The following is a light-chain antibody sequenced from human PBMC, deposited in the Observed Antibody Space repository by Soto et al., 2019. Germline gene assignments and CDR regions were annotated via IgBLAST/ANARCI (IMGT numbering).Light chain of an antibody. CDR2: HAS. CDR1: QSISSW. Sequence: DIQMTQSPSTMSASVRDRVTISCRASQSISSWLAWYQQKPGKAHNLLIYHASSLESGVPSRCSGSGSGTECTLTISSLQPDDFATYYCQQYNSYSGRFGQGTKVDNK. J-gene: IGKJ1*01. V-gene: IGKV1-5*01. CDR3: QQYNSYSGR.